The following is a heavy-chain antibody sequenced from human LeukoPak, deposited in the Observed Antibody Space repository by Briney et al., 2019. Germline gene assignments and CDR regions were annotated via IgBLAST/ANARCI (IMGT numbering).Heavy chain of an antibody. D-gene: IGHD4-11*01. CDR2: IYFSGTT. CDR3: ARLYSNTFDY. Sequence: SETLSLNCSVSAGSISGNYWSWLRRPQGQGLGWIACIYFSGTTKYNASIKSAVTTSVDTSKNQFSLKLNSVTAADTAVYFCARLYSNTFDYWGQGTSVTVSS. CDR1: AGSISGNY. J-gene: IGHJ4*02. V-gene: IGHV4-59*01.